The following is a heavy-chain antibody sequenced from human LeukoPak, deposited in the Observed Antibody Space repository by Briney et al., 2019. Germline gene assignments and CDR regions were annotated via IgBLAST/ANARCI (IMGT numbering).Heavy chain of an antibody. J-gene: IGHJ6*03. CDR2: INSDGSSI. V-gene: IGHV3-74*01. Sequence: GGSLRLSCAASGFTFSSYWMHWVRQAPGKGLVWVSRINSDGSSISYADSVKGRFTISRDNAKNTLYLQMNSLRAEDTAVYYCAREFLDTYYYMDVWGKGTTVTVSS. CDR3: AREFLDTYYYMDV. CDR1: GFTFSSYW. D-gene: IGHD5-18*01.